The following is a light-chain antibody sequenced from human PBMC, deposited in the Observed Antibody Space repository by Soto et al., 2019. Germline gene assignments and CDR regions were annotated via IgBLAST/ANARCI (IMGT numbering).Light chain of an antibody. CDR1: QVISTS. CDR3: QQLFDSPIT. V-gene: IGKV1-9*01. J-gene: IGKJ5*01. CDR2: AAS. Sequence: DIQLTQSPSFVSPSIRESFTITCPASQVISTSLAWYQVKPGKAPKLLIYAASTLESGVPSRFSATVSGTEFSLTITSLQPEDFATYYCQQLFDSPITFGQGTRLEIK.